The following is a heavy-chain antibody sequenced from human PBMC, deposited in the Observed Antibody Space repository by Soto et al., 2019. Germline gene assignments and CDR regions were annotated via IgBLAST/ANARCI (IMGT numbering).Heavy chain of an antibody. CDR3: ARSGDYDYICGSYPMDAFDI. CDR2: INHSGST. V-gene: IGHV4-34*01. Sequence: QVQLQQWGAGLLKPSETLSLTCAVYGGSFSGYYWSWIRQPPGKGLEWMGEINHSGSTNYNPSLKSLVTISVDTSKNQFALKLSSVTAADTAVYYCARSGDYDYICGSYPMDAFDIWGQGTMVTVSS. D-gene: IGHD3-16*02. CDR1: GGSFSGYY. J-gene: IGHJ3*02.